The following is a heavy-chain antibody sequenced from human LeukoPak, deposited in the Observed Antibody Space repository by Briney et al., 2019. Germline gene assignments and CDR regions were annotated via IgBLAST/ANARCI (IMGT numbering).Heavy chain of an antibody. Sequence: SETLSLTCAVYGGSFSGYYWSWIRQPPGKGLEWIGEINHSGSTNYNPSLKSRVTISVDTSKNQFSLKLSSVTAADTAVYYCARGSSAAAGLKFDYWGQGTPVTVSS. CDR2: INHSGST. CDR1: GGSFSGYY. D-gene: IGHD6-13*01. J-gene: IGHJ4*02. CDR3: ARGSSAAAGLKFDY. V-gene: IGHV4-34*01.